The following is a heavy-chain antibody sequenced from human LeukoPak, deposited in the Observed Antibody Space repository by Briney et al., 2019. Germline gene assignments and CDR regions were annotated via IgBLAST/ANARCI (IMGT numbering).Heavy chain of an antibody. D-gene: IGHD4-17*01. CDR3: AKDRLLDYGDYGLFDY. CDR2: IRSKTDGGTT. V-gene: IGHV3-15*01. J-gene: IGHJ4*02. Sequence: PGGSLRLSCAASGFTFSNAWMSWVRQAPGKGLEWVGRIRSKTDGGTTDYAAPVKGRFTISRDDSKNTLYLQMNSLRAEDTAVYYCAKDRLLDYGDYGLFDYWGQGTLVTVSS. CDR1: GFTFSNAW.